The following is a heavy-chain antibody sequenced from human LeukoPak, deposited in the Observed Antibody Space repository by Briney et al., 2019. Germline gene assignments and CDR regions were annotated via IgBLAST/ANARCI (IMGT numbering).Heavy chain of an antibody. J-gene: IGHJ6*03. CDR1: GGSISSSSYY. CDR3: ARDWIYCSSTSCYDYYYYYMDV. D-gene: IGHD2-2*01. Sequence: SETLSLTCTVSGGSISSSSYYWGWIRQPPGKGLEWIGSIYYSGGTNYNPSLKSRVTISVDTSKNQFSLKLSSVTAADTAVYYCARDWIYCSSTSCYDYYYYYMDVWGKGTTVTVSS. CDR2: IYYSGGT. V-gene: IGHV4-39*07.